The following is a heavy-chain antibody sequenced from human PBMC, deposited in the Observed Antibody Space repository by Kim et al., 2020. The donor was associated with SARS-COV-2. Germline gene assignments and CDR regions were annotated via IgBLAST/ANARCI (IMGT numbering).Heavy chain of an antibody. V-gene: IGHV4-4*09. J-gene: IGHJ4*02. D-gene: IGHD5-18*01. Sequence: PSLKSRVTISVDTSKNQFSLKLSSVTAADTAVYYCARWGYSYGSFSPGDYWGQGTLVTVSS. CDR3: ARWGYSYGSFSPGDY.